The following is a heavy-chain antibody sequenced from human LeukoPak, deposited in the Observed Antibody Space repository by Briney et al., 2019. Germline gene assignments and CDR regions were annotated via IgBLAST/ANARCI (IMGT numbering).Heavy chain of an antibody. V-gene: IGHV1-69*13. CDR3: AGGSSGYDSNYYYGMDV. Sequence: ASVKVSCKASGGTFSSYAISWVRQAPGQGLEWMGGIIPIFGTANYAQKFQGRVTITADESTSTAYMELSSLRSEDTAVYYCAGGSSGYDSNYYYGMDVWGQGTTVTVSS. D-gene: IGHD5-12*01. CDR2: IIPIFGTA. J-gene: IGHJ6*02. CDR1: GGTFSSYA.